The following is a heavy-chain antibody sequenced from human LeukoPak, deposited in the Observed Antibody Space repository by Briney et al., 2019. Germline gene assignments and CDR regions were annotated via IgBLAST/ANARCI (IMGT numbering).Heavy chain of an antibody. D-gene: IGHD6-13*01. CDR3: ARDSIAAAGNVGYYFDY. Sequence: GGSLRLSCAAFGFTLSSYAMSWVRQAPGKGLEWVSVISDNGGRTYYADSVKGRFTISRDNAKNSLYLQMNSLRAEDTAVYYCARDSIAAAGNVGYYFDYWGQGTLVTVSS. CDR2: ISDNGGRT. V-gene: IGHV3-23*01. J-gene: IGHJ4*02. CDR1: GFTLSSYA.